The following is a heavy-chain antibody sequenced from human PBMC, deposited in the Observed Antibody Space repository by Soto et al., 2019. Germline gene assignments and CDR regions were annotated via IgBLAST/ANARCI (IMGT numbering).Heavy chain of an antibody. CDR2: IYTSGST. CDR3: AIEWDKYYDFWSGYYYYYYGMDV. J-gene: IGHJ6*02. D-gene: IGHD3-3*01. V-gene: IGHV4-4*07. CDR1: GGSISSYY. Sequence: PSETLSLTCTVSGGSISSYYCSWIRQPAWKGLEWIGRIYTSGSTNYNPSLKSRVTMSVDTSKNQFSLKLSSVTAADTAVYYCAIEWDKYYDFWSGYYYYYYGMDVLGQRTTVTVCS.